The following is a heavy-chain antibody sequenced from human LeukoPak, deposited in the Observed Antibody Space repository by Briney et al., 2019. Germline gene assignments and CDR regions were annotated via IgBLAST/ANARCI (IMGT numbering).Heavy chain of an antibody. D-gene: IGHD4-17*01. Sequence: GGSLRLSCAASGFTFSSYSMNWVRQAPGKGLEWVSSISSSSSYIYYADSVKGRFTISRDNAKNSLYLQMNSLRAEDTAVYYCARDPGYGDYRDAFDIWGQGTMVTVSS. J-gene: IGHJ3*02. CDR2: ISSSSSYI. CDR3: ARDPGYGDYRDAFDI. V-gene: IGHV3-21*01. CDR1: GFTFSSYS.